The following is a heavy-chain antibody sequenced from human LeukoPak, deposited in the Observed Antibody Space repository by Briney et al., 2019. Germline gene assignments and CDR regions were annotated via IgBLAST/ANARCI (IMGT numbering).Heavy chain of an antibody. CDR3: ARAVVWYFDY. V-gene: IGHV4-39*07. D-gene: IGHD6-19*01. CDR2: ISYSGTT. CDR1: GGSISSSSYH. J-gene: IGHJ4*02. Sequence: SETLSLTCTVSGGSISSSSYHWGWVRQPPGKGLEWIGSISYSGTTYYNPSLQSRVTISVDTSKNQFSLKLSSVTAADTAVYYCARAVVWYFDYWGQGTLVTVSS.